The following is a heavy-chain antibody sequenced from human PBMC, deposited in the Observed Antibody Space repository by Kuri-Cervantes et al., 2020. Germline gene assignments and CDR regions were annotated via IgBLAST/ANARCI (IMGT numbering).Heavy chain of an antibody. CDR1: GFTVSSNY. J-gene: IGHJ4*02. CDR3: ARVRAYYYDY. CDR2: TRNKAKSYTT. V-gene: IGHV3-72*01. Sequence: GESLKISCAASGFTVSSNYMSWVRQAPGKGLEWVGRTRNKAKSYTTEYAASVKDRFTISRDDSKNSLYLQMNSLKTEDTAVYYCARVRAYYYDYWGQGTLVTVSS.